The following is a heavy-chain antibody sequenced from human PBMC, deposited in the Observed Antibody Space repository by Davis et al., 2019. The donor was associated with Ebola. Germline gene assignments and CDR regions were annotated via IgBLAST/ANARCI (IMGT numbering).Heavy chain of an antibody. D-gene: IGHD3-22*01. Sequence: MPSETLSLTCTLSGASISSYYWSWIRQPPGKGLEWIGYIYYIGSTNYNPSLKSRVTLSVDTSKNQFSLKLSSVTAADTAVYYCARVVQYYYDSSGYSTPYYFDYWGQGTLVTVSS. CDR1: GASISSYY. CDR3: ARVVQYYYDSSGYSTPYYFDY. J-gene: IGHJ4*02. V-gene: IGHV4-59*01. CDR2: IYYIGST.